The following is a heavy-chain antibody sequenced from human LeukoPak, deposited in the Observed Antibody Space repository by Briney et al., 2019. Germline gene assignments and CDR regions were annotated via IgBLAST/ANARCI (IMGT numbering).Heavy chain of an antibody. CDR3: ARGGYSSGWYLFFGL. V-gene: IGHV4-38-2*01. CDR2: IYHSGTT. J-gene: IGHJ2*01. D-gene: IGHD6-19*01. Sequence: SETLSLTCAVSGYSINSCYYWGWIRQPPGKGLEFIGSIYHSGTTYYNPSLKSRVTISVDTSNNQFSLKLSSVTAADTAVYYCARGGYSSGWYLFFGLWGRGTLVTVSS. CDR1: GYSINSCYY.